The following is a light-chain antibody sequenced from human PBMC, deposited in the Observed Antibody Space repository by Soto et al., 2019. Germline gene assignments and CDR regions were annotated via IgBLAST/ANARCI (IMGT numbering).Light chain of an antibody. Sequence: VILMTQSPSLLSASPGDRVTISCWMSQGISSYLAWYQQKPGKAPELLIYAASTLKSGVPSRFSGSGSGTDFTLTISCLQSEDFATYYCQQYYSYPLVTFGQGTRLEIK. CDR1: QGISSY. V-gene: IGKV1D-8*03. J-gene: IGKJ5*01. CDR2: AAS. CDR3: QQYYSYPLVT.